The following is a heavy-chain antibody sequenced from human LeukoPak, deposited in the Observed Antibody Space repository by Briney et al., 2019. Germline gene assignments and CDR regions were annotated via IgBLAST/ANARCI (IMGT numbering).Heavy chain of an antibody. V-gene: IGHV3-30*18. Sequence: GGSLRLSCAGSGFTLSSYAMSWVRQAPGKGLEWVAVISYDGNNKYHVDSVKGRFTISRDNSKNTLYLQMNSLRAEDTAVYYSAKGQGAFDIWGQGTMVTVSS. CDR1: GFTLSSYA. CDR3: AKGQGAFDI. CDR2: ISYDGNNK. J-gene: IGHJ3*02.